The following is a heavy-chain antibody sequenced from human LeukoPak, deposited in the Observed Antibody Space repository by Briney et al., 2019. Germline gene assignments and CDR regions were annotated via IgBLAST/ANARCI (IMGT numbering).Heavy chain of an antibody. CDR1: GYTFTDFY. CDR2: INPNSGAT. Sequence: ASVTVSCKASGYTFTDFYMHWVRQAPGQGLEWMGGINPNSGATNYAQKFQGRVTLTRDTSIRTVYMELTRRRSDDAAVYYCARASSPVFGAVTARGKLGYWGQGTLVTVSS. CDR3: ARASSPVFGAVTARGKLGY. D-gene: IGHD2-21*02. V-gene: IGHV1-2*02. J-gene: IGHJ4*02.